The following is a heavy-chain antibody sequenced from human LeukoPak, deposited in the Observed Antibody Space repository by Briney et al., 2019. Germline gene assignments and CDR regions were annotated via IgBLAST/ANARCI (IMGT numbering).Heavy chain of an antibody. Sequence: ASVKVSCKASGYTFTSYGISWVRQAPGQGLEWKGWISAYNGNTNYAQKLQGRVTMTTDTSTSTAYMELRSLRSDNTAVYYCARRPYDFWSGYLDYWGQGTLVTVSS. CDR2: ISAYNGNT. D-gene: IGHD3-3*01. CDR3: ARRPYDFWSGYLDY. CDR1: GYTFTSYG. J-gene: IGHJ4*02. V-gene: IGHV1-18*01.